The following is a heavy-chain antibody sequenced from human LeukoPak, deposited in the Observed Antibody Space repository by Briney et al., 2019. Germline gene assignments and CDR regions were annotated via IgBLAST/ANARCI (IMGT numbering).Heavy chain of an antibody. Sequence: SETLSLTCTVSGGSISSSSYYWGWIRQPPGKGLEWIAEIYHSGSTNYNPSLKSRVTISLDKSKNQFSLKLSSVTAADTAVYYCATTAAAGTRLAWFDPWGQGTLVTVSS. CDR2: IYHSGST. CDR3: ATTAAAGTRLAWFDP. J-gene: IGHJ5*02. V-gene: IGHV4-39*07. D-gene: IGHD6-13*01. CDR1: GGSISSSSYY.